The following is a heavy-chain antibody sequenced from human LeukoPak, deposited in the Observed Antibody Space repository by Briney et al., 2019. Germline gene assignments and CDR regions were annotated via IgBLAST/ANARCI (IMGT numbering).Heavy chain of an antibody. CDR2: INPNSGGT. J-gene: IGHJ3*02. V-gene: IGHV1-2*02. D-gene: IGHD6-19*01. CDR3: ARAGYSSAYDAFDI. Sequence: ASVKVSCKASGYTFTGYYMHWVRQAPGQGLGWMGWINPNSGGTNYAQKFQGRVTMTRDTSISTAYMELSRLRSDDTAVYYCARAGYSSAYDAFDIWGQGTMVTVSS. CDR1: GYTFTGYY.